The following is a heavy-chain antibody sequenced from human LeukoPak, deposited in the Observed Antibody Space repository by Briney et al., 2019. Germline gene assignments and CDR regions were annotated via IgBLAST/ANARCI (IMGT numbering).Heavy chain of an antibody. J-gene: IGHJ5*02. CDR2: INYSGTT. CDR1: GGSISTYY. CDR3: ARRYGGRDWFDP. Sequence: SETLSLTCTVSGGSISTYYWGWIRQPPGKGLEWIASINYSGTTYYNSSLRSRVTISVDTSKDQFSLQLSSVTAADTAVYFCARRYGGRDWFDPWGQGTLVTVSS. D-gene: IGHD5-12*01. V-gene: IGHV4-39*07.